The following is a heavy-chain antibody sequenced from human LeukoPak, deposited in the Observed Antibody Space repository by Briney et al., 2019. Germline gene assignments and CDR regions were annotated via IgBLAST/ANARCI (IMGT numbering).Heavy chain of an antibody. J-gene: IGHJ4*02. V-gene: IGHV3-30*02. CDR3: AKDVGRVYFGSGSLY. CDR1: GFTFSSYG. Sequence: PGGSLRLSCATSGFTFSSYGMHWVRQAPGKGLEWVAFIRYDGSNKDYVDSVKGRFTISRDNSKNTLYLQMNSLRADDTAVYYCAKDVGRVYFGSGSLYWGQGTLVTVSS. D-gene: IGHD3-10*01. CDR2: IRYDGSNK.